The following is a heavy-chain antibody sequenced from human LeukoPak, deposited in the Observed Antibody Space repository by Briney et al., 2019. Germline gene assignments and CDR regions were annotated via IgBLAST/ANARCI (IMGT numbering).Heavy chain of an antibody. CDR1: GGSISSGGYY. CDR2: IYYSGST. V-gene: IGHV4-31*03. Sequence: SQTLSLTCTVSGGSISSGGYYWSWIRQHPGEGLEWIGYIYYSGSTYYNPPLKSRVTISVDTSKNQFSLKLSSVTAADTAVYYCARGQGIAAAGYYYYYGMDVWGQGTTVTVPS. D-gene: IGHD6-13*01. CDR3: ARGQGIAAAGYYYYYGMDV. J-gene: IGHJ6*02.